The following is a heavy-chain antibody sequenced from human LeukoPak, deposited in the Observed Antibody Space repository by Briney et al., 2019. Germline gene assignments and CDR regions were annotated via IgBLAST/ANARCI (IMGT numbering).Heavy chain of an antibody. V-gene: IGHV3-7*04. D-gene: IGHD3-9*01. CDR1: GFTFSSYW. CDR2: IKQDGSEK. Sequence: PGGSLRLSCAASGFTFSSYWMSWVRQAPGKGLEWVANIKQDGSEKYYVDSVKGRFTISRDNAKNSLYPQMNSLRAEDTAVYYCARVRILTGLDSYYYYGMDVWGQGTTVTVSS. CDR3: ARVRILTGLDSYYYYGMDV. J-gene: IGHJ6*02.